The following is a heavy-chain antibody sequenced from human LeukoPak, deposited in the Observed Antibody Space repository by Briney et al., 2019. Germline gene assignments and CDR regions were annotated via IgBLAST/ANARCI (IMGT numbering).Heavy chain of an antibody. CDR2: INAGNGNT. J-gene: IGHJ4*02. CDR3: ARARGNSGRYYFDY. CDR1: GYAFTSYA. V-gene: IGHV1-3*01. D-gene: IGHD1-26*01. Sequence: ASVKVSCKASGYAFTSYAMHWVRQAPGQRLEWMGWINAGNGNTKYSQKFQGRVTITRDTSASTAYMELSSLRSEDTAVYYCARARGNSGRYYFDYWGQGTLVTVSS.